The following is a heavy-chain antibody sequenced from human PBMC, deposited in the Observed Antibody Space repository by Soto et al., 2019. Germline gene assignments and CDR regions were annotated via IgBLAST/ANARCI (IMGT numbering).Heavy chain of an antibody. CDR1: GGTFSSYA. Sequence: QVHLVQSGAEVKKPGSSVKVSCKASGGTFSSYAISWVRQAPGQGLEWMGGIIPIFGTTNYAQKFQGRVAITADKSTSTAYMELGSLRSEDTAVYYCASTTREDGYNYRFDYWGQGTMVTVSS. CDR3: ASTTREDGYNYRFDY. V-gene: IGHV1-69*06. D-gene: IGHD5-12*01. J-gene: IGHJ4*02. CDR2: IIPIFGTT.